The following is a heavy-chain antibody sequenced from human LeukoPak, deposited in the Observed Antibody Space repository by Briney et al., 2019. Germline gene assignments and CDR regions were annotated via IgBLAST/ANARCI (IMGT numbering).Heavy chain of an antibody. J-gene: IGHJ4*02. CDR3: ARGKRSIVGATTLTTFDY. D-gene: IGHD1-26*01. CDR1: GITFSNYW. V-gene: IGHV3-7*01. CDR2: IKEDGSEK. Sequence: PGGSLRLSCAASGITFSNYWMSWVRQAPGKGLEWVANIKEDGSEKYYVDSVKGRFTISRDNAKNSLYLQMNSLRVEDTAVYYCARGKRSIVGATTLTTFDYWGQGTLVTVSS.